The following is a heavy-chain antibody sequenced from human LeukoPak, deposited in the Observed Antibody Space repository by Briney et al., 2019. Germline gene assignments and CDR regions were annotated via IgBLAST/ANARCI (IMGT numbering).Heavy chain of an antibody. J-gene: IGHJ4*02. CDR3: GRAEHDWGPEY. D-gene: IGHD7-27*01. CDR2: ISYDGNNK. CDR1: GFTFSYYS. V-gene: IGHV3-30*04. Sequence: GGSLRLSCAASGFTFSYYSIHWVRQAPGKGLEWVAVISYDGNNKYYADSVKGRFTISRDNSKNTVYLQMNSLRAEDTAVYYCGRAEHDWGPEYWGQGTLVTVSS.